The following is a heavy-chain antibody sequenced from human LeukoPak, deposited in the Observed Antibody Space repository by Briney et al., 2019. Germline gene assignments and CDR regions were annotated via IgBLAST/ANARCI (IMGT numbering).Heavy chain of an antibody. Sequence: ASVKVSCKASGGTFSSYAISWVRQAPGQGLEWMGGIIPIFGTANYAQKFQGRVTITADESTSTAYMELSSLRSEDTAVYYCASLRDQWPHCFDYWGQGTLVTVSS. V-gene: IGHV1-69*13. D-gene: IGHD6-19*01. CDR3: ASLRDQWPHCFDY. J-gene: IGHJ4*02. CDR1: GGTFSSYA. CDR2: IIPIFGTA.